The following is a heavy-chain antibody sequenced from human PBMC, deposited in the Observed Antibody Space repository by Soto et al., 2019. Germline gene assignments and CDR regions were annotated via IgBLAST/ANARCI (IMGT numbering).Heavy chain of an antibody. CDR2: VSHGGRI. CDR1: GGSFTDYD. J-gene: IGHJ3*01. V-gene: IGHV4-34*02. D-gene: IGHD4-4*01. Sequence: QVHLQQWGAGVLKPSETLSLECGVVGGSFTDYDWTWVRQPQGTGMEWIGVVSHGGRITYNPSCRSRSSISGDLAKSQRSLRVTSVTAADTAVYDCAGYSSVLVALEVWGHGTKVTVSS. CDR3: AGYSSVLVALEV.